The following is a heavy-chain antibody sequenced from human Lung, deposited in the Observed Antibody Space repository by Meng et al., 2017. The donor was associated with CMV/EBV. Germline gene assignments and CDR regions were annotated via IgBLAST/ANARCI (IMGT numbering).Heavy chain of an antibody. D-gene: IGHD1-26*01. CDR2: IIWNGEST. V-gene: IGHV3-20*04. CDR3: ARDRGSSEYYLDY. Sequence: GESLKISCAASGFTFDDYGMSWVRQVPGKGLEWVSGIIWNGESTSYADSVKGRFTISRDNAKNSLYLQMNSLRAEDTALDYCARDRGSSEYYLDYWGQGTLVXVSS. J-gene: IGHJ4*02. CDR1: GFTFDDYG.